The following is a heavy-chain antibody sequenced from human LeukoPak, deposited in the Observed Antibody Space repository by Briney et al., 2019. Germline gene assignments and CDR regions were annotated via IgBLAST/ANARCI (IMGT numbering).Heavy chain of an antibody. Sequence: SETLSLTCTVSGGSISHYYWSWIRQPPGKGLEWIGYTSHTGSTNYNPSLMSRVTVSVDTSKKQFSLKLSSVSAADTAVYYCARTMLRGVEYFDYWGQGTLVTVSS. D-gene: IGHD3-10*01. CDR3: ARTMLRGVEYFDY. CDR1: GGSISHYY. J-gene: IGHJ4*02. CDR2: TSHTGST. V-gene: IGHV4-59*01.